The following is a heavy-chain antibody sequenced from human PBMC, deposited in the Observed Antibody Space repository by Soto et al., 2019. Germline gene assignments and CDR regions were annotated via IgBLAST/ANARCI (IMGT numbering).Heavy chain of an antibody. CDR3: ARGRAAADTEGWFDP. J-gene: IGHJ5*02. Sequence: PSDTLSLTCAVYGGSFSAYYWSWISQPPGKGLEWIGEINHSGSTNYIPSLKSRVNISVDTSKNQFSLKLTSVTAADTAVDFCARGRAAADTEGWFDPWGQGTLVTVS. V-gene: IGHV4-34*01. D-gene: IGHD6-13*01. CDR2: INHSGST. CDR1: GGSFSAYY.